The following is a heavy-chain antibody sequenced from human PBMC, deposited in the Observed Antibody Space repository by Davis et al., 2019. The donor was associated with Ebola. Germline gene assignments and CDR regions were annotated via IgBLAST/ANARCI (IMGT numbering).Heavy chain of an antibody. CDR1: GFTVTNAW. CDR2: IKSTSDGGTT. J-gene: IGHJ6*03. Sequence: GESLKISCAASGFTVTNAWMTWVRQTPGKGLEWVGRIKSTSDGGTTGYAAPVKHRFTISRDESTNMLFLQMDSLKTEDTGVYFGATEGNADYYSYYYMDVWGKGTTVTVSS. CDR3: ATEGNADYYSYYYMDV. V-gene: IGHV3-15*01.